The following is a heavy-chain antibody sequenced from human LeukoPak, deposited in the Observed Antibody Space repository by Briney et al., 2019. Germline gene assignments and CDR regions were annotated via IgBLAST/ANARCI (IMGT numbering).Heavy chain of an antibody. CDR3: ARGDSGSYYFDY. CDR1: GFSFADYA. V-gene: IGHV3-48*03. CDR2: ISSSGSTI. D-gene: IGHD1-26*01. J-gene: IGHJ4*02. Sequence: GGSLRLSCTASGFSFADYAMNWVRQAPGKGLEWVSYISSSGSTIYYADSVKGRFTISRDNAKNSLYLQMNSLRAEDTAVYYCARGDSGSYYFDYWGQGTLVTLST.